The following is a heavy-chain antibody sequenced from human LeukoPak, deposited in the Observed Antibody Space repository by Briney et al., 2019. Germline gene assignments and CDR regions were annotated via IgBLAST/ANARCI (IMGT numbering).Heavy chain of an antibody. CDR2: IYYSGST. CDR1: GGSISSYY. V-gene: IGHV4-59*01. J-gene: IGHJ4*02. CDR3: ARVAPERGIAAAGTLPCDY. D-gene: IGHD6-13*01. Sequence: PSETLSLTCTVSGGSISSYYWSWIRQPPGKGLEWIGYIYYSGSTNYNPSLKSRGTTSVDTSKNQFSQKLSSVTAADTTVYYCARVAPERGIAAAGTLPCDYWGQGPLVTVSS.